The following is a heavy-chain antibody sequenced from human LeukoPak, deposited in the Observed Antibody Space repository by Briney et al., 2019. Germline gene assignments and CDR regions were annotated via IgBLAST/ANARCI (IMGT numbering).Heavy chain of an antibody. D-gene: IGHD3-22*01. Sequence: GGSLRLSCAASGFTFSNYYMSWIRQAPGKGLEWVSYITSSGYTNYADSVKGRFTISRDNAKNSLYLQMNSLRAEDTAVYYCARESFSGDSSGYYGYWGQGTLVTVSS. J-gene: IGHJ4*02. CDR3: ARESFSGDSSGYYGY. CDR2: ITSSGYT. V-gene: IGHV3-11*06. CDR1: GFTFSNYY.